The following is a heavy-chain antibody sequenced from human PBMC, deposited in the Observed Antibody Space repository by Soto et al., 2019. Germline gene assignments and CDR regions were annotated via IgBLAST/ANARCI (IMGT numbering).Heavy chain of an antibody. Sequence: QVQLVQSGAEVKKPGSSVKVSCKASGGTFSSYAISWVRQAPGQGLEWMGGIIPIFGTANYAQKFQGRVTITADESTSTAYMELSSLRSEDTAVYYCARARYIVLVPAVNWFDPWGQGTLVTVSS. CDR2: IIPIFGTA. D-gene: IGHD2-2*01. CDR1: GGTFSSYA. J-gene: IGHJ5*02. V-gene: IGHV1-69*12. CDR3: ARARYIVLVPAVNWFDP.